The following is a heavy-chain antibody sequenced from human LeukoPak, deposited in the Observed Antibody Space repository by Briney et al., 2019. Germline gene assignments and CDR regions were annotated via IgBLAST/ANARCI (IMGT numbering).Heavy chain of an antibody. CDR2: MSGSGRST. CDR3: ARSFGYGVDAFDI. J-gene: IGHJ3*02. V-gene: IGHV3-23*01. Sequence: PGGSLRLSCAASGFTFSSFTMSWVRQAPGKGLEWVSAMSGSGRSTYYAGSVKGRFTISRDNSKNTLYLQMNSLRAEDTAIYYCARSFGYGVDAFDIWGQGTMVTVSS. D-gene: IGHD5-18*01. CDR1: GFTFSSFT.